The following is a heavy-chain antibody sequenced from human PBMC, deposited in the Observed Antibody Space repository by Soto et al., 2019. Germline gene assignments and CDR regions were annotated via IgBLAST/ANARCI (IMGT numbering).Heavy chain of an antibody. J-gene: IGHJ4*02. CDR3: AREEAAAAGSDY. V-gene: IGHV3-21*01. Sequence: EVQLVESGGGLVKPGGSLRLSCAASGFTFSSYSMNWVRQAPGKGLEWVSSISSSSSYIYYADSVQGRFTISRDNAKNSLYLQMNSLRAEDTAVYYCAREEAAAAGSDYWGQGTLVTVSS. D-gene: IGHD6-13*01. CDR2: ISSSSSYI. CDR1: GFTFSSYS.